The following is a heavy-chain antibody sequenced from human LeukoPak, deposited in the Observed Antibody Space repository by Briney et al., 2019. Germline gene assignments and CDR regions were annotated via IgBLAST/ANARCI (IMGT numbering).Heavy chain of an antibody. CDR1: GHSFTNYW. V-gene: IGHV5-51*01. D-gene: IGHD5-18*01. CDR2: IYPGDSDT. CDR3: ATSVGTAMASDY. J-gene: IGHJ4*02. Sequence: GESLKISCKGSGHSFTNYWIGWVRQMPGKGLEWMGIIYPGDSDTRYSPSFQGQVTISADKSISTANLRWSSLKASDTAMYYCATSVGTAMASDYWGQGTLVTVSS.